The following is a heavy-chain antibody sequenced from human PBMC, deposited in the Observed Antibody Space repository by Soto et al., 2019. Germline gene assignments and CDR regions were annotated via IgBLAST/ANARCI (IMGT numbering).Heavy chain of an antibody. V-gene: IGHV3-66*01. Sequence: EVQLVESGGGLVQPGGSLRLSCAASGFSVSKTYMTWVRQAPGKGLEWVSIIYGGDTTYHADSVKGRFSTSRDNSENTLFLQMKSLRAEDTAVYYCARGGSSGTYYAHWNFDLWGRGTLVTVSS. J-gene: IGHJ2*01. CDR2: IYGGDTT. D-gene: IGHD3-10*01. CDR1: GFSVSKTY. CDR3: ARGGSSGTYYAHWNFDL.